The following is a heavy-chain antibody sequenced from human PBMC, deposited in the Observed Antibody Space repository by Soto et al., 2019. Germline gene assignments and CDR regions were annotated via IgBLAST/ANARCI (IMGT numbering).Heavy chain of an antibody. CDR1: GYTFSRYG. CDR2: ISGYNGDT. Sequence: QGQLVQSGPEVKKPGASVKVSCKTSGYTFSRYGISWVRQAPGQGLEWMGWISGYNGDTNYAQKVQGRVTMTIDTSTYTAYMELRSLTSDDTVIYYCAKNGQPPYYYYGMDVWGQGTTVTVSS. V-gene: IGHV1-18*01. CDR3: AKNGQPPYYYYGMDV. J-gene: IGHJ6*02. D-gene: IGHD2-8*01.